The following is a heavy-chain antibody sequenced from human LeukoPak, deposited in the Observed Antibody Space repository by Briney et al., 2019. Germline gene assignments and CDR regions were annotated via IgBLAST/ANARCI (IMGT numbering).Heavy chain of an antibody. CDR3: ARSSGGWSLTKGYYFDY. J-gene: IGHJ4*02. V-gene: IGHV4-34*01. CDR2: INHSGST. D-gene: IGHD6-19*01. Sequence: SETLSLTCAVYGGSFSGYYWSWIRQPPGKGLEWIGEINHSGSTNYNPSLKSRVTISVDTSKNQFSLKLSSVTAADTAVYYCARSSGGWSLTKGYYFDYWGQGTLVTVSS. CDR1: GGSFSGYY.